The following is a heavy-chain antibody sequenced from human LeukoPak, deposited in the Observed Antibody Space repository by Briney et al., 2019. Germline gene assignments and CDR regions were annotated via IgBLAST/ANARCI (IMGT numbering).Heavy chain of an antibody. J-gene: IGHJ6*03. CDR1: GFTFSSYW. D-gene: IGHD1-7*01. V-gene: IGHV3-7*01. CDR3: ARDRSWNYGDSRDYYMDV. CDR2: IKQDGSEK. Sequence: GGSLRLSCAASGFTFSSYWMSWVRQAPGKGLEWVANIKQDGSEKYYVDPVKGRFTISRDNAKNSLYLQMNSLRAEDTAVYYCARDRSWNYGDSRDYYMDVWGKGTTVTVSS.